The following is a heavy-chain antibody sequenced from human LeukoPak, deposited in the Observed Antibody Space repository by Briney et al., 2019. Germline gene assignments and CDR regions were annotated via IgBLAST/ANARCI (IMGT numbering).Heavy chain of an antibody. Sequence: ASVQVSCKASGYTFTSYGISWVRQAPGQGLEWMGWISAYNGNTNYAQKLQGRVTMTTDTSTSTAYMELRSLRSDDTAVYYCASILPRRNWFDPWGQGTLVTVSS. CDR3: ASILPRRNWFDP. CDR2: ISAYNGNT. D-gene: IGHD1-14*01. J-gene: IGHJ5*02. CDR1: GYTFTSYG. V-gene: IGHV1-18*01.